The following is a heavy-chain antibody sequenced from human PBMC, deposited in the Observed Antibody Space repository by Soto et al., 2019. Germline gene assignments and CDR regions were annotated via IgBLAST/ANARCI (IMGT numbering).Heavy chain of an antibody. CDR3: ARDRIAGSGSCDN. V-gene: IGHV3-74*01. Sequence: EVLLVESGGGLVHPGGSLRLSCVASGFTFNKYWMHWVRQVPGKGLVWVSRIKTDGSSPNYADSVEGRFTISSDNAKNTLYLQMNSLRAEDTAVYYCARDRIAGSGSCDNWGQGTLVTVSS. D-gene: IGHD3-10*01. CDR1: GFTFNKYW. J-gene: IGHJ4*02. CDR2: IKTDGSSP.